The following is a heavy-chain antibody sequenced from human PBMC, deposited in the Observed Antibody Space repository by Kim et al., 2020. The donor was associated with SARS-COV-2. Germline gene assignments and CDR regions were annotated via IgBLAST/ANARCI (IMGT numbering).Heavy chain of an antibody. D-gene: IGHD5-12*01. Sequence: ASVKVSCKASGYTFTSYGISWVRQAPGQGLEWMGWISAYNGNTNYAQKLQGRVTMTTDTSTSTAYMELRSLRSDDTAVYYCARVRGYSGYGGVGLNDYWGQGTLVTVSS. CDR1: GYTFTSYG. J-gene: IGHJ4*02. CDR3: ARVRGYSGYGGVGLNDY. CDR2: ISAYNGNT. V-gene: IGHV1-18*01.